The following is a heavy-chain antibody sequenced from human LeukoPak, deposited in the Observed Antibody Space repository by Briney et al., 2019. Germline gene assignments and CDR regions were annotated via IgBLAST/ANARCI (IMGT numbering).Heavy chain of an antibody. CDR2: IYYSGST. V-gene: IGHV4-59*11. Sequence: PSETLSLTCTVSGGSISSHYWSWIRQPPGKGLEWIGYIYYSGSTNYNPSLKSRVTISVDTSKNQFSLKLSSVTAADTAVYYCARDPGVATIKEEYYFDYWGQGTLVTVSS. CDR3: ARDPGVATIKEEYYFDY. J-gene: IGHJ4*02. CDR1: GGSISSHY. D-gene: IGHD5-12*01.